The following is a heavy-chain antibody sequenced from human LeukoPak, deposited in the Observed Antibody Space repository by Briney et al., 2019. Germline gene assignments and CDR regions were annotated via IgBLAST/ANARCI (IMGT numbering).Heavy chain of an antibody. CDR1: GFTFSSYG. V-gene: IGHV3-33*01. CDR3: ARDDDYGDSYWYFDL. J-gene: IGHJ2*01. CDR2: IWYDGSNK. Sequence: GRSLRLSCAASGFTFSSYGMHWVRQAPGKGLEWVAVIWYDGSNKYYADSVKGRFTISRDNSKNTLYLQMSSLRAEDTAVYYCARDDDYGDSYWYFDLWGRGTLVTVSS. D-gene: IGHD4-17*01.